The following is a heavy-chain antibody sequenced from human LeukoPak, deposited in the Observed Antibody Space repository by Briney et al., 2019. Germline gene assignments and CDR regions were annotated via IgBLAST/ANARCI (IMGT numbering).Heavy chain of an antibody. Sequence: GGSLRLSCVASGFTFSSSWMSWVRRAPGKGLEWVANIKQDGTEEYYVDSVRGRFSISKDNAENSLYLQMNSLRAEDTAVYYCARDPCHGALDYWGQGALVTVSS. CDR3: ARDPCHGALDY. V-gene: IGHV3-7*03. J-gene: IGHJ4*02. CDR2: IKQDGTEE. D-gene: IGHD2-2*01. CDR1: GFTFSSSW.